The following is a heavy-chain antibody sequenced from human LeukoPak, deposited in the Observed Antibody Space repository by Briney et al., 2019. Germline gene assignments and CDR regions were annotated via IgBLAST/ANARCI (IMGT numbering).Heavy chain of an antibody. J-gene: IGHJ4*02. CDR3: ATRANSET. CDR1: GGSISSSRYF. Sequence: SETLSLTCTVSGGSISSSRYFWGWIRQPPGKGLEWIGTIYYSGSTYYNPSLKSRVTISLDTSKNRVSLRLRSVTAADTAVYYCATRANSETWGQGTLVTVSS. V-gene: IGHV4-39*07. CDR2: IYYSGST.